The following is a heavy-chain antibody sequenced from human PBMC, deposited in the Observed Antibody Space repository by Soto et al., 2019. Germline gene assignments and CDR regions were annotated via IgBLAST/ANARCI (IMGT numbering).Heavy chain of an antibody. V-gene: IGHV3-53*01. J-gene: IGHJ1*01. CDR2: IYSGGST. Sequence: EVQLVESGGGLIQPGGSLRLSCAASGFTVSSNYMSWVRQAPGKGLGWVSVIYSGGSTYYADSVKSRFTISRDNSKNTLYLQINSLRAEDTAVYYCAREESQYFQHWGQGTLVTVSS. CDR3: AREESQYFQH. CDR1: GFTVSSNY.